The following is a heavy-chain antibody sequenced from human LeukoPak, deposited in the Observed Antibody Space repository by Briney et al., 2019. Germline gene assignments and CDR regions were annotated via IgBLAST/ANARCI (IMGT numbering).Heavy chain of an antibody. CDR3: ASPLYDFWSGYYSAPPCAY. CDR1: GFDFINAW. CDR2: ISSSGSTI. J-gene: IGHJ4*02. Sequence: PGGSLRLSCAASGFDFINAWMSWIRQAPGKGLEWVSYISSSGSTIYYADSVKGRFTISRDNAKNSLYLQMNSLRAEDTAVYYCASPLYDFWSGYYSAPPCAYWGQGTLVTVSS. V-gene: IGHV3-11*01. D-gene: IGHD3-3*01.